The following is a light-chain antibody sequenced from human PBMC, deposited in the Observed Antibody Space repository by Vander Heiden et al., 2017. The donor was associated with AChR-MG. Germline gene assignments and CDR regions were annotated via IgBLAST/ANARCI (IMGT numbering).Light chain of an antibody. Sequence: QSVLTQPPSASGTPGPRVTLPCSGRSSNIGSNTVNWYQQLPGTAPKLLIYSNNQRPSGVPDRFSGSKSGTSASLAISGLQSEDEADYYCAAWDDSLNGFYVFGTGTKVTVL. V-gene: IGLV1-44*01. CDR2: SNN. CDR3: AAWDDSLNGFYV. CDR1: SSNIGSNT. J-gene: IGLJ1*01.